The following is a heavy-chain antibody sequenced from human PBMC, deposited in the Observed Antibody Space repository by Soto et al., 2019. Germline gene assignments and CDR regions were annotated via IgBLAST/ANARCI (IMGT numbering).Heavy chain of an antibody. Sequence: PGGSLRLSCAASGFTFSSYGMHWVRQAPGKGLEWVAVISYDGSNKYYAESVKGRFTISRDNSKNTLYLQMNSLRAEDTAVYYCAKDRGVGWELDYWGQGTLVTVSS. CDR3: AKDRGVGWELDY. D-gene: IGHD3-10*01. V-gene: IGHV3-30*18. CDR1: GFTFSSYG. J-gene: IGHJ4*02. CDR2: ISYDGSNK.